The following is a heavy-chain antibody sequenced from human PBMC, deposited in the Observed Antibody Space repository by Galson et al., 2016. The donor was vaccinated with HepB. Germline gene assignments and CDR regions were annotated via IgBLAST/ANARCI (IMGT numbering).Heavy chain of an antibody. D-gene: IGHD6-19*01. J-gene: IGHJ2*01. Sequence: SVKVSCKASGYTFTGYYMHWVRQAPGQGLEWMGWINPNSGGTNYAQKFQGRVTMTRDTSISTAYMELSRLRSDDTAVYYCARGGEYSSGHRGYFDLWGRGTLATVSS. CDR1: GYTFTGYY. CDR2: INPNSGGT. V-gene: IGHV1-2*02. CDR3: ARGGEYSSGHRGYFDL.